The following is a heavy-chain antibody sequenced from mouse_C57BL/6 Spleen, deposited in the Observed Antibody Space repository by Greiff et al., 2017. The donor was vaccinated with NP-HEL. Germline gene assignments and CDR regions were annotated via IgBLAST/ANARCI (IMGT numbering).Heavy chain of an antibody. J-gene: IGHJ4*01. CDR3: ARDRGPYYGSSYGYAMDY. CDR2: ISYDGSN. CDR1: GYSITSGYY. Sequence: EVKLMESGPGLVKPSQSLSLTCSVTGYSITSGYYWNWIRQFPGNKLEWMGYISYDGSNNYNPSLKNRISITRDTSKNQFFLKLNSVTTEDTATYHCARDRGPYYGSSYGYAMDYWGQGTSVTVSS. D-gene: IGHD1-1*01. V-gene: IGHV3-6*01.